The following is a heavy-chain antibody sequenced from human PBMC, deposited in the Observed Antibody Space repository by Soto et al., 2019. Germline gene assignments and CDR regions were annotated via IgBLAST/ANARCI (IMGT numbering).Heavy chain of an antibody. Sequence: SGPTLVNPTPTRTLTCTFSGFSLSTDDVGVGWIRQPPGKALDWLAVIYWDDDKRYSPSLKSRLTITKDTSKNQVLLTMTNMDPVDTATYFCARSKYSVSSFDYWGQGALVTVSS. CDR3: ARSKYSVSSFDY. CDR2: IYWDDDK. J-gene: IGHJ4*02. D-gene: IGHD6-6*01. CDR1: GFSLSTDDVG. V-gene: IGHV2-5*02.